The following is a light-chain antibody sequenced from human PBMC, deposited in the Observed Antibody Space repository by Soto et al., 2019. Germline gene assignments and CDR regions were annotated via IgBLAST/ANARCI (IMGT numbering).Light chain of an antibody. CDR3: QQYNNWPPT. CDR1: QSVSNN. V-gene: IGKV3-15*01. CDR2: GAS. Sequence: EIVMTQSPATLSVSPGERATLSCRASQSVSNNLAWYQQNPGQAPRLLIYGASTRATGIPARFSGSGSGTEFTLTISSLQSEDFAVYFCQQYNNWPPTFGQGTRLEIK. J-gene: IGKJ5*01.